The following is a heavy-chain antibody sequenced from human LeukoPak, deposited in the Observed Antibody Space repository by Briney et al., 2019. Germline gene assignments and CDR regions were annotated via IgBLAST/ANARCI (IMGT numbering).Heavy chain of an antibody. Sequence: ASVKVSCKASGYTFTGYYMHWVRQAPGQGLEWMGWINPNSGGTNYAQKFQGRVTMTRNTSISTAYMELSSLRSDDTAVYYCARDGITMVRGGFDYWGQGTLVTVSS. CDR1: GYTFTGYY. V-gene: IGHV1-2*02. J-gene: IGHJ4*02. CDR2: INPNSGGT. D-gene: IGHD3-10*01. CDR3: ARDGITMVRGGFDY.